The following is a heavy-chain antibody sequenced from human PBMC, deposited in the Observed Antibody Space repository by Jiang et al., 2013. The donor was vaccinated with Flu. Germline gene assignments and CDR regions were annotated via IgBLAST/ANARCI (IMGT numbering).Heavy chain of an antibody. CDR1: GSTFTDSY. CDR3: ARSPPVTSWGYYYFYMDI. CDR2: IDPEDGET. V-gene: IGHV1-69-2*01. Sequence: CKVSGSTFTDSYIHWVQQAPGKGLEYMGLIDPEDGETIYAEKFQGRLTITADTSTGMGYMELSSLKSDDTALYYCARSPPVTSWGYYYFYMDIWGKGTTVTVSS. J-gene: IGHJ6*03. D-gene: IGHD5-18*01.